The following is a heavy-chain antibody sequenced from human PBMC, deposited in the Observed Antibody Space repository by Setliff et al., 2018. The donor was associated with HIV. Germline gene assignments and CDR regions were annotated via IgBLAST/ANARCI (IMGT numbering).Heavy chain of an antibody. J-gene: IGHJ4*02. CDR3: ATDDYGGDSFDN. CDR2: IKPDTGGT. Sequence: ASVKVSCKASGYTFAVYYMHWVRQAPGQGLEWMGWIKPDTGGTNYAQKFQGRVTMTRDTSITTAYMELSRLGSDDTAVYYCATDDYGGDSFDNWGQGTLVTVSS. CDR1: GYTFAVYY. V-gene: IGHV1-2*02. D-gene: IGHD4-17*01.